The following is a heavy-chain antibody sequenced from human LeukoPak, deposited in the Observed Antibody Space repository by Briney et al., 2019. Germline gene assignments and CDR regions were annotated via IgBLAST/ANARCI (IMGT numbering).Heavy chain of an antibody. CDR3: ARERAGYYDSSGPLGY. J-gene: IGHJ4*02. CDR2: INPSGGST. D-gene: IGHD3-22*01. V-gene: IGHV1-46*01. Sequence: ASVKVSCKASGYTFTSYYMHWVRQAPGQGLGWMGIINPSGGSTSYAQKFQGRVTMTRDTSTSTVYMELSSLRSEDTAVYYCARERAGYYDSSGPLGYWGQGTLVTVSS. CDR1: GYTFTSYY.